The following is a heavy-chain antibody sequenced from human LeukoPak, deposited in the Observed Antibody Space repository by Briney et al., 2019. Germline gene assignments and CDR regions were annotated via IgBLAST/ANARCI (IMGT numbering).Heavy chain of an antibody. J-gene: IGHJ4*02. D-gene: IGHD1/OR15-1a*01. Sequence: SVKVSCKASGGTFSSYAISWVRQAPGQGLEWMGGIISIFGTANYAQKFQGRVTITADKSTSTAYMELSSLRSEDTAVYYCARDRRALRAGEQFDYWGQGTLVTVSS. CDR1: GGTFSSYA. CDR2: IISIFGTA. V-gene: IGHV1-69*06. CDR3: ARDRRALRAGEQFDY.